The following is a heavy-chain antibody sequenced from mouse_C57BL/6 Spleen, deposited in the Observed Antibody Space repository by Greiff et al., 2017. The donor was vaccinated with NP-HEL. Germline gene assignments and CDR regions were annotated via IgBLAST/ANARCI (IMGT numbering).Heavy chain of an antibody. J-gene: IGHJ4*01. Sequence: DVQLVESGGGLVKPGGSLKLSCAASGFTFSDYGMHWVRQAPEKGLEWVAYISSGSSTIYYADTVKGRFTISRDNAKNTLFLQMTSLRSEDTAMYYCAHDGYYEGYYAMDYWGQGTSVTVSS. D-gene: IGHD2-3*01. CDR3: AHDGYYEGYYAMDY. CDR1: GFTFSDYG. CDR2: ISSGSSTI. V-gene: IGHV5-17*01.